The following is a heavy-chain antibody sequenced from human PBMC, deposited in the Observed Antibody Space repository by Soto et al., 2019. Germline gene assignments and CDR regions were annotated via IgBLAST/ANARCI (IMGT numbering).Heavy chain of an antibody. V-gene: IGHV3-23*01. CDR2: ISGSGGST. CDR1: GFTFSSYA. Sequence: GGSLRLSCAASGFTFSSYAMSWVRQAPGKGLEWVSAISGSGGSTYYADSVKGRFTISRDNSKNTLYLQMNSLRAEDTAVYYCAKDFAPIEWLQFTDNWFDPWGQGTLVTVSS. D-gene: IGHD5-12*01. J-gene: IGHJ5*02. CDR3: AKDFAPIEWLQFTDNWFDP.